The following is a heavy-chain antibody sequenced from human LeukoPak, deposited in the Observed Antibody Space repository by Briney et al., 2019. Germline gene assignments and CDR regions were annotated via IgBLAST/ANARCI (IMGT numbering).Heavy chain of an antibody. V-gene: IGHV1-2*06. CDR1: GYTFTGYY. CDR2: INPNSGGT. J-gene: IGHJ4*02. D-gene: IGHD1-7*01. CDR3: ARGRVTGTTTPDY. Sequence: ASVKVSCKASGYTFTGYYMHWVRQAPGQGLEWMGRINPNSGGTNYAQKFQGRVTMTRDTSITTAYMDLSRLRSDDTAVYYCARGRVTGTTTPDYWGQGTLVTVSS.